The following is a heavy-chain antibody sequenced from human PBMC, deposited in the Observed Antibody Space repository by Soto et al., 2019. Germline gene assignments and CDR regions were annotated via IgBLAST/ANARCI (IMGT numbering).Heavy chain of an antibody. CDR1: GYTFTSYG. CDR3: ATVEYSPPPYYYYGMDV. CDR2: ISAYNGNT. Sequence: QVQLVQSGAEVKKPGASVKVSCKASGYTFTSYGISWVRQAPGQGLEWMGWISAYNGNTNYAQKLQGRVTMTTDTSTSTADMKLRSLRSDDTAVYYCATVEYSPPPYYYYGMDVWGQGTTVTVSS. V-gene: IGHV1-18*01. J-gene: IGHJ6*02. D-gene: IGHD5-18*01.